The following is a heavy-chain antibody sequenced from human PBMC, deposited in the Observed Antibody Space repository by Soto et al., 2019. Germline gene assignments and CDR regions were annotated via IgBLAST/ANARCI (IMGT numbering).Heavy chain of an antibody. CDR1: GDSISSSNYY. CDR3: ARSNSGYYKWFDP. V-gene: IGHV4-39*02. Sequence: HLQLQESGPGLVKPSETLSLTCTVSGDSISSSNYYWGWIRQPPGKGLEWIANIYYSGTTYCNPSLRSRVAISVATSKNHFSLKLSSVTAADTAIYYCARSNSGYYKWFDPWGQGTLVTVSS. J-gene: IGHJ5*02. D-gene: IGHD3-22*01. CDR2: IYYSGTT.